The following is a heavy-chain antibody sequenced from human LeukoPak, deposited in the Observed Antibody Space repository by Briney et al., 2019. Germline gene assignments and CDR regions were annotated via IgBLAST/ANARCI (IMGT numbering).Heavy chain of an antibody. CDR3: ARDGEYGTGSYYRGCFDY. D-gene: IGHD3-10*01. Sequence: ASVKVSCKASGYTFTNYYLHWVRQAPGQGLEWMGVINPSGGSTSFAQKFQGRVTMTRDTSISTTYMDLGSLGSDDTAVYYCARDGEYGTGSYYRGCFDYWGQGTLVTVSS. CDR2: INPSGGST. J-gene: IGHJ4*02. CDR1: GYTFTNYY. V-gene: IGHV1-46*01.